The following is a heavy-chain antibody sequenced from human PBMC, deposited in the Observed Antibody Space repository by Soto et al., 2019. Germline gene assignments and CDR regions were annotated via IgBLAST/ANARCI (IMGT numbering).Heavy chain of an antibody. D-gene: IGHD5-12*01. CDR2: IKSKTAGGTI. CDR3: TTVGRSGYDD. CDR1: GFTLSNIW. J-gene: IGHJ4*02. V-gene: IGHV3-15*01. Sequence: GGSLRLSCAASGFTLSNIWMTWVRQVPGKGLEWVGRIKSKTAGGTIDYAAPVNGRFTISRDDSKNMVYLQMNSLKTEDTAMYYCTTVGRSGYDDWGRGTLVTVSS.